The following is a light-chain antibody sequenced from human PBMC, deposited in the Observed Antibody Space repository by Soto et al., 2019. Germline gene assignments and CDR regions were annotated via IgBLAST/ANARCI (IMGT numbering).Light chain of an antibody. V-gene: IGLV2-14*01. Sequence: QSALTQPASVSGSPGQSITISCTGTSSDVGGYNYVSWYQQHPGKAPKVIIYDVSNRPSGVSNRFSGSKSGNTASLTISGLQAEDEADYYCSSHTSSGSFVVFGGGTKLTVL. CDR2: DVS. CDR3: SSHTSSGSFVV. J-gene: IGLJ2*01. CDR1: SSDVGGYNY.